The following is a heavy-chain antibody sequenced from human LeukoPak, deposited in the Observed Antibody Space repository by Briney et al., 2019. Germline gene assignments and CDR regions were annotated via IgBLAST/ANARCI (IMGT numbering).Heavy chain of an antibody. J-gene: IGHJ5*02. Sequence: GESLRISCKGSGYSFTSYWIGWVRQMPGKGLEWMGIIYPADSDIRYSPSFQGQVTISADKSISTAYLQWSSLKASDTAMYYCARQEYCSGGSCYTWFDPWGQGTLVTVSS. D-gene: IGHD2-15*01. V-gene: IGHV5-51*01. CDR2: IYPADSDI. CDR3: ARQEYCSGGSCYTWFDP. CDR1: GYSFTSYW.